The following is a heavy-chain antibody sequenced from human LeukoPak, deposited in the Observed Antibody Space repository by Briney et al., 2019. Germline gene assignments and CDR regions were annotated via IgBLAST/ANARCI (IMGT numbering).Heavy chain of an antibody. CDR2: MNPNSGNT. CDR3: ARAPYDFWSGYRFRARTRFDP. V-gene: IGHV1-8*01. J-gene: IGHJ5*02. Sequence: ASVKVSCKASGYTFTSYDINWARQATGQGLEWMGWMNPNSGNTGYAQKFQGRVTMTRNTSISTAYMELSSLRSEDTAVYYCARAPYDFWSGYRFRARTRFDPWGQGTLVTVSS. D-gene: IGHD3-3*01. CDR1: GYTFTSYD.